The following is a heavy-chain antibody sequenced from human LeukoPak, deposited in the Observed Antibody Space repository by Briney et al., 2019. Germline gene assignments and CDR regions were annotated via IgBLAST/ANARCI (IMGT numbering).Heavy chain of an antibody. CDR1: GFTFSSYA. V-gene: IGHV3-30*04. Sequence: GGSLRLSCAASGFTFSSYAMHWLRQAPGKGLEWVAVISYDGSNKYYADSVMGRITISRDNSKNTLYLQMNSLRAEDTAVYFCARDPQLQQVVPYFFDYWGQGTLVTVSS. CDR2: ISYDGSNK. J-gene: IGHJ4*02. CDR3: ARDPQLQQVVPYFFDY. D-gene: IGHD6-13*01.